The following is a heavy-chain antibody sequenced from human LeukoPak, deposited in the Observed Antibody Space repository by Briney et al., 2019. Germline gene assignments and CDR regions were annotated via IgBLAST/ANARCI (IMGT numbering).Heavy chain of an antibody. Sequence: SETLSLTCTVSGASTSAYYWSWIRQPPGKGLEWIGYTYSGGNANYNPSLKSRVTISIDTSENQFSLRLTSVTAADTAVYFCAHSKRGGGYYINAFAVWGQGTMVTISS. CDR1: GASTSAYY. D-gene: IGHD1-26*01. V-gene: IGHV4-59*01. CDR2: TYSGGNA. J-gene: IGHJ3*01. CDR3: AHSKRGGGYYINAFAV.